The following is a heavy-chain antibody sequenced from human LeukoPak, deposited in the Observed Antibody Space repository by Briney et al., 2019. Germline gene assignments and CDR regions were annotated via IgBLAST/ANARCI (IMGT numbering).Heavy chain of an antibody. CDR1: GGSISSSSYY. V-gene: IGHV4-39*01. CDR2: IYYSGSS. J-gene: IGHJ5*02. CDR3: ARQSLYSSSWHANNWFDP. D-gene: IGHD6-13*01. Sequence: PSETLSLTCTVSGGSISSSSYYWGWIRQPPGKGLEWIGNIYYSGSSHYNPSLKSRATISVDTSKNQFSLKLSSVTAADTAVYYCARQSLYSSSWHANNWFDPWGQGTLVTVSS.